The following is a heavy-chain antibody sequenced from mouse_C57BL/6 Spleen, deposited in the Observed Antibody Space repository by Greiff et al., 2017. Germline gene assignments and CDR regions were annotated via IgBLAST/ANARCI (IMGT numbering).Heavy chain of an antibody. CDR3: ACEGPYDYDTRVFAY. CDR1: GYSFTGYY. CDR2: IYPYNGVS. Sequence: VQLKESGPELVKPGASVKLSCKASGYSFTGYYMHWVKQSHGNILDWIGYIYPYNGVSSYNQKFKGKATLTVDKSSSTAYMELRSLTSEDSSVYYGACEGPYDYDTRVFAYWGQGTLVTVSA. V-gene: IGHV1-31*01. D-gene: IGHD2-4*01. J-gene: IGHJ3*01.